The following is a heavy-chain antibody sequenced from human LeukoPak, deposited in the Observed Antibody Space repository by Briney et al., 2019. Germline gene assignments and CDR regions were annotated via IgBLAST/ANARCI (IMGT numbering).Heavy chain of an antibody. D-gene: IGHD2-15*01. J-gene: IGHJ4*02. CDR3: ARVSVAHEIVAGDYFES. CDR1: GFTFNNAYY. V-gene: IGHV4-38-2*02. CDR2: NSRSGIT. Sequence: DTLSLTCSVSGFTFNNAYYRAWVRHPPGKIVEWIGNNSRSGITTYKPSLNSRITISGDRPKNQISLKVRSATAADTAIYYCARVSVAHEIVAGDYFESWGQGTLATVSP.